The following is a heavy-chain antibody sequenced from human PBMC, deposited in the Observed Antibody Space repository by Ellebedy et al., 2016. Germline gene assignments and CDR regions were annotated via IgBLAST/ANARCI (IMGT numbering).Heavy chain of an antibody. Sequence: SETLSLTCAVYGGSFSGYYWSWIRQPPGKGLEWIGYIYYSGSTNYNPSLKSRVTISVDTSENQFSLKLSSVTAADTAVYYCARHGAVAGTRDAFDIWGQGTMVTVSS. J-gene: IGHJ3*02. CDR3: ARHGAVAGTRDAFDI. CDR2: IYYSGST. CDR1: GGSFSGYY. D-gene: IGHD6-19*01. V-gene: IGHV4-59*08.